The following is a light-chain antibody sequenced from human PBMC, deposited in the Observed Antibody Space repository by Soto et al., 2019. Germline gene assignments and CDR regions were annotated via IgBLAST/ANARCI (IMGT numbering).Light chain of an antibody. CDR3: SSNTSSSTYG. CDR1: SSDVGGYKY. J-gene: IGLJ1*01. V-gene: IGLV2-14*01. Sequence: QSALTLPASVTGSPGQSITISCTGTSSDVGGYKYVSWYQQHPGKAPNLIMYEVSNRSSGVSNRFSGSQSGNTASLTISGLQAEDEADYYCSSNTSSSTYGYGTGTKVTVL. CDR2: EVS.